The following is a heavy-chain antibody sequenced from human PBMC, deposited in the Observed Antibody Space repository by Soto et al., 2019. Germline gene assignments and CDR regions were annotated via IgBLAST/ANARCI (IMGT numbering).Heavy chain of an antibody. CDR2: INHSGST. J-gene: IGHJ6*02. Sequence: PSETLSLTCAVYGGSFSGYYWSWIRQPPGKGLEWIGEINHSGSTNYNPSLKSRVTISVDTSKNQFSLKLSSVTAADTAVYYCARDNSELLWGVYYYYGMDVWGQGTTVTVSS. V-gene: IGHV4-34*01. CDR3: ARDNSELLWGVYYYYGMDV. CDR1: GGSFSGYY. D-gene: IGHD2-2*01.